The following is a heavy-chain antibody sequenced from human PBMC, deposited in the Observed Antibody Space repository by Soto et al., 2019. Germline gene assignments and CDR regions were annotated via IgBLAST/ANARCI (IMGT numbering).Heavy chain of an antibody. V-gene: IGHV3-64D*06. CDR1: GFILSRYT. D-gene: IGHD3-16*01. Sequence: GRSLRLSCSASGFILSRYTIYWVRQAPEKGLEYVSAISANGGTTYYADSVKGRFTVSRDNYKNKLYHQRSSMRSEDKANYYCVKGGYIYGYSAFGIWGQGT. CDR3: VKGGYIYGYSAFGI. CDR2: ISANGGTT. J-gene: IGHJ3*02.